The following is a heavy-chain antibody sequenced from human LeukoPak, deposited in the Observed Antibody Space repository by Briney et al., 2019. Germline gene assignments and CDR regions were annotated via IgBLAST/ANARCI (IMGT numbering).Heavy chain of an antibody. CDR3: ARGSTAMVF. Sequence: SETLSHTCAVYGGSFSGYYWSWIRQPPGKGLEWIGEINHSGSTNYNPSLKSRVTISVDTSKNQFSLKLSSVTAADTAVYYCARGSTAMVFWGQGTLVTVSS. V-gene: IGHV4-34*01. J-gene: IGHJ4*02. D-gene: IGHD5-18*01. CDR1: GGSFSGYY. CDR2: INHSGST.